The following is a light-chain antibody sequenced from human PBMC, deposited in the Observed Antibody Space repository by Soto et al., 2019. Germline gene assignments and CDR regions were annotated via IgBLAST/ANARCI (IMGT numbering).Light chain of an antibody. Sequence: EIPMTQSPSSLSAYVGDRVSIXCRASQPSSNDFSWYQQKPGKAPNLLIYAASTLQGGGPSRFSGSGSVTDFTRTISSLQPEDFATYFGQQSYSTPWTFGQGTKVDIK. CDR1: QPSSND. CDR3: QQSYSTPWT. J-gene: IGKJ1*01. V-gene: IGKV1-39*01. CDR2: AAS.